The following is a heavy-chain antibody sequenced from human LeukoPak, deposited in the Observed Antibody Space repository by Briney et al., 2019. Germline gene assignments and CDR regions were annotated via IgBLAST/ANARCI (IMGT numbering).Heavy chain of an antibody. J-gene: IGHJ3*02. D-gene: IGHD6-13*01. Sequence: GGSLRLSCAASGFTFSDYYMSWIRQAPGKGLEWVSYISSSSSYTNYADSVKGRFTISRDNAKNSLYLQMNSLRAEDTAMYYCARVAAAGIGAFDIWGQGTMVTVSS. V-gene: IGHV3-11*06. CDR3: ARVAAAGIGAFDI. CDR1: GFTFSDYY. CDR2: ISSSSSYT.